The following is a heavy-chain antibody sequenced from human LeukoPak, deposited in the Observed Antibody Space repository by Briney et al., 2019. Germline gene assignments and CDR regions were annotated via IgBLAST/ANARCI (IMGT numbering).Heavy chain of an antibody. CDR3: ARVRGVSGP. CDR1: GGSISSSSYY. CDR2: IYYSGST. Sequence: SETLSLTCTVSGGSISSSSYYWGWIRQPPGKGLEWIGSIYYSGSTFYNPSLKSRVTISVDTSKNQFSLKLSSVTAADTAVYYCARVRGVSGPWGQGTLVTVSS. J-gene: IGHJ4*02. V-gene: IGHV4-39*07. D-gene: IGHD3-10*01.